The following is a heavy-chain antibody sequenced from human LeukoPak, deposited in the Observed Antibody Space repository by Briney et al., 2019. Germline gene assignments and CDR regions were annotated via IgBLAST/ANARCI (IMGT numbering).Heavy chain of an antibody. J-gene: IGHJ5*02. D-gene: IGHD1-7*01. CDR1: GFIFSDYA. CDR3: AKDQTIAPTGTGNWFDP. Sequence: GGSLRLSCAASGFIFSDYAMNWVRQAPGKGLEWGSGISGTSATTYYGDSVKGRFTISRDNSKNTVYLQMNSLRVEDAAIYYCAKDQTIAPTGTGNWFDPWGQGSLVAVSS. V-gene: IGHV3-23*01. CDR2: ISGTSATT.